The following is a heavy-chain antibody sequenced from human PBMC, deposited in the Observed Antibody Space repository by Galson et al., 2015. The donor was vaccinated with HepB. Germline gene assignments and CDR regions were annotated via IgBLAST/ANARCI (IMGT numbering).Heavy chain of an antibody. CDR3: ARDIKKSSIVVSSFDY. J-gene: IGHJ4*02. CDR2: ISANNGNT. CDR1: GYTFSSYG. D-gene: IGHD3-22*01. V-gene: IGHV1-18*01. Sequence: SVKVSCKASGYTFSSYGITWVRQAPGQGLEWMGWISANNGNTNYAQKVQGRVTMTTDTSTSTAYMELRSLRSDDTAVYYCARDIKKSSIVVSSFDYWGQGTLVTVSS.